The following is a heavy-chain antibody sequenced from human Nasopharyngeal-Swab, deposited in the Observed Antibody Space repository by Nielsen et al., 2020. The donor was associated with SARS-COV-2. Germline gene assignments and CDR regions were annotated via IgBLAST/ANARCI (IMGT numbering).Heavy chain of an antibody. Sequence: SCVVSGFTFDDHDMNWVRQVPGKDLQWVSLISGDGGTIYYEGSVEGRFTISRDNRQSSLFLQMTSLRTEDTAFYFCARSRGKYSPLSRYFDLWGRGTLVTVSS. V-gene: IGHV3-43*02. CDR3: ARSRGKYSPLSRYFDL. D-gene: IGHD3-10*01. CDR1: GFTFDDHD. J-gene: IGHJ2*01. CDR2: ISGDGGTI.